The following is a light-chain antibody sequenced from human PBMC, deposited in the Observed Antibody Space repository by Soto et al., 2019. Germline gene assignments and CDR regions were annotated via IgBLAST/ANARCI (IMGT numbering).Light chain of an antibody. Sequence: EMVLTQSPATLSLSPGERASLSCRASQSVSSYLAWYQQKPGQAPRLLIYGASSRATGIPDRFSGSGSGTDFTLTISDLEPADFAVYYCQQRSNWPPTFGQGTKVDIK. J-gene: IGKJ1*01. CDR2: GAS. CDR3: QQRSNWPPT. V-gene: IGKV3-11*01. CDR1: QSVSSY.